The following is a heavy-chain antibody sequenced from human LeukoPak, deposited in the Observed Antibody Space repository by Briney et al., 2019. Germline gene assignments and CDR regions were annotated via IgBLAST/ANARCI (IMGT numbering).Heavy chain of an antibody. CDR2: IYYSGST. V-gene: IGHV4-31*03. CDR1: GGSISSGGYY. CDR3: ARVRWPSGFLADY. D-gene: IGHD6-19*01. J-gene: IGHJ4*02. Sequence: SETLSLTCTVSGGSISSGGYYWSWIRQHPGKGLEWIGYIYYSGSTYYNPSLKSRVTISVDTSKNQFSLKLSSVTAADTAVYYCARVRWPSGFLADYGGQGTLVTVSS.